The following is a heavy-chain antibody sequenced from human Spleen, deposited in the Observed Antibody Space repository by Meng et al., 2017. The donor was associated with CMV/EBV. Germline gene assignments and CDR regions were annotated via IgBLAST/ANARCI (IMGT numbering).Heavy chain of an antibody. CDR2: ISGSGGST. V-gene: IGHV3-23*01. Sequence: FTFSSYAMSWVRQASGKGLEWVSTISGSGGSTYYADSVKGRFTISRDNSKKTLNLQMNSLRAEDTAVYYCAKDRKAGAALGNWFDPWGQGTLVTVSS. J-gene: IGHJ5*02. D-gene: IGHD7-27*01. CDR1: FTFSSYA. CDR3: AKDRKAGAALGNWFDP.